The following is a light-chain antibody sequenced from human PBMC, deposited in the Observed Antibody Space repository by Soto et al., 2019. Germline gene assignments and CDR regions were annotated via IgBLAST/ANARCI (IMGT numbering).Light chain of an antibody. CDR2: KVS. J-gene: IGKJ2*01. V-gene: IGKV2-30*01. Sequence: DVVMTQSPLSLPVTLGQPASISCRASRSLIYTDGNTYLNWFHQRPGQSPRRLFAKVSNRDSGVPDRFNGSGSGTDFTLKLSRVEAEDVGLYYCMQGTHWSYTFGQGAKLEIK. CDR1: RSLIYTDGNTY. CDR3: MQGTHWSYT.